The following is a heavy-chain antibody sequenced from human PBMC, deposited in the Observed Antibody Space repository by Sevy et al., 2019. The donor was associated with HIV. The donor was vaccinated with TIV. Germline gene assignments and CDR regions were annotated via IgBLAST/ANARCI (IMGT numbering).Heavy chain of an antibody. CDR1: GFTFSSYA. CDR2: ISGSGGST. CDR3: SSPRYCSGGSCYRDAFDI. V-gene: IGHV3-23*01. Sequence: GESLKISCAASGFTFSSYAMSWVRQAPGKGLELVSAISGSGGSTYYADSVKGRFTISRDNSKNTLYLQMNSLRAEDTAVYYCSSPRYCSGGSCYRDAFDIWGQGTMVTVSS. J-gene: IGHJ3*02. D-gene: IGHD2-15*01.